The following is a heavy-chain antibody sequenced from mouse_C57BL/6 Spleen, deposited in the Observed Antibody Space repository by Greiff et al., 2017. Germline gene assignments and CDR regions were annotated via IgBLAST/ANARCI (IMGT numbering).Heavy chain of an antibody. D-gene: IGHD2-4*01. CDR3: ARAYDYDLWYFDV. CDR2: ISYAGSN. V-gene: IGHV3-6*01. Sequence: EVKLQESGPGLVKPSQSLSLTCSVTGYSITSGYYWNWIRQFPGNKLEWMGYISYAGSNNYNPSLKNRISITRDTSKNQFFLKLNSVTTEDTATYYCARAYDYDLWYFDVWGTGTTVTVSS. J-gene: IGHJ1*03. CDR1: GYSITSGYY.